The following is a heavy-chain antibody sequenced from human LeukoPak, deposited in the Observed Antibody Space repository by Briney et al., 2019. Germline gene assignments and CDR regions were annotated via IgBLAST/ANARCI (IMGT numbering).Heavy chain of an antibody. D-gene: IGHD5-12*01. CDR3: ARDGYDSPSFDY. CDR2: ISSSSSYI. CDR1: GFTFSNYT. J-gene: IGHJ4*02. Sequence: GGSLRLSCAASGFTFSNYTMNWVRQAPGKGLEWVSSISSSSSYIYYADSVKGRFTISRDNAKNSLYLQMNSLSAEDTAVYYCARDGYDSPSFDYWGQGTLVTVSS. V-gene: IGHV3-21*01.